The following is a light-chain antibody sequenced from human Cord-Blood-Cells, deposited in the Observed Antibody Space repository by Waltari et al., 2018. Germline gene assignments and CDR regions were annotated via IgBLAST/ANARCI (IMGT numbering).Light chain of an antibody. CDR3: SSYTSSSTAV. V-gene: IGLV2-14*01. J-gene: IGLJ7*01. CDR1: SSDVGGYNY. Sequence: QSALTQPASVSGSPGQSITIPCTGTSSDVGGYNYVSWYQQHPGKAPKLMIYDVSNRPSGVSSRFSGSKSGNAASLTISGLQAEDEADYYCSSYTSSSTAVFGGGTQLTVL. CDR2: DVS.